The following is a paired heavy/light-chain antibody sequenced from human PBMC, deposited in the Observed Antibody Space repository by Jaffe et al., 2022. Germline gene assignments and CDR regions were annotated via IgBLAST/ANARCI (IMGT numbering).Light chain of an antibody. V-gene: IGLV4-69*01. Sequence: QLVLTQSPSVSASLGASVKLTCTLSSGHSSYTIAWHQRQPDKGPRFLMKLNNDGSHTKGEGIPDRFTGSSSGAERYLTISSIQSEDEADYFCQTWRTGRSWVFGGGTKLTVL. CDR3: QTWRTGRSWV. CDR2: LNNDGSH. CDR1: SGHSSYT. J-gene: IGLJ3*02.
Heavy chain of an antibody. V-gene: IGHV3-30*02. CDR1: GFTFSNYG. Sequence: QVQLVESGGGAVQPGGSLRLSCAASGFTFSNYGIHWVRQAPGKGLEWVTFMRYDGTNKYYADSAKGRFTISRDSSKNTVYLQMDSLRAEDTALYYCAKDSAVGDFGDHVIDSWGQGTLVTVSS. CDR2: MRYDGTNK. J-gene: IGHJ5*01. CDR3: AKDSAVGDFGDHVIDS. D-gene: IGHD4-17*01.